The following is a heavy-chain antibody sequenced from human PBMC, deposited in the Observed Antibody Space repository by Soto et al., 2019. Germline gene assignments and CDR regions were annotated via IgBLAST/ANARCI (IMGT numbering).Heavy chain of an antibody. J-gene: IGHJ3*02. CDR2: INSDGSST. CDR1: GFTFSSYW. Sequence: EVQLVESGGGLVQPGGSLRLSWAASGFTFSSYWMHWVRQSPGKGLVWVSRINSDGSSTSYAASVKGRLTISRDNDKKTLYLQMNSLRAEDTAVYYCARVSMQSGDYVSDAFDIWGQGTMVTVSS. V-gene: IGHV3-74*01. D-gene: IGHD4-17*01. CDR3: ARVSMQSGDYVSDAFDI.